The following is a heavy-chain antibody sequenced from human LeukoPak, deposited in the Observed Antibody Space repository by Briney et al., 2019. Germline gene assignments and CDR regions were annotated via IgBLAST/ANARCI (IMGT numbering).Heavy chain of an antibody. CDR2: IAVGGGTT. Sequence: GGSLRLSCAASGFTFSSYWMSWVRQAPGKGLEWVSAIAVGGGTTYADSVVGRFIISRDNSKNTLYLQMSSLRAEDTAIYYCAKTIPYWYFDLWGRGTLVTVSS. D-gene: IGHD5-24*01. CDR1: GFTFSSYW. J-gene: IGHJ2*01. CDR3: AKTIPYWYFDL. V-gene: IGHV3-23*01.